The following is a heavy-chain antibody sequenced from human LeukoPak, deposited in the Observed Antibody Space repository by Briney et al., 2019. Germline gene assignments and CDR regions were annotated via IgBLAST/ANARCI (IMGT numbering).Heavy chain of an antibody. Sequence: GGSLRLSCAASGFTVSTYEMNWVRQAPGKGLEWLSYICSSGSSIYSADSVKGRFTISRDNAKNSLYLQMNRLRAEDTAVYYCARGLVVAATPPYSYYGMDVWGKGTTVTVSS. J-gene: IGHJ6*04. CDR1: GFTVSTYE. CDR2: ICSSGSSI. D-gene: IGHD2-15*01. V-gene: IGHV3-48*03. CDR3: ARGLVVAATPPYSYYGMDV.